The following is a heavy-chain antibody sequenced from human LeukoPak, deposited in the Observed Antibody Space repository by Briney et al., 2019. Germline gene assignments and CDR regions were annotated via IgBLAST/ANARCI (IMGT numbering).Heavy chain of an antibody. CDR1: GFTFSSNY. D-gene: IGHD3-22*01. J-gene: IGHJ3*02. CDR2: ICSGGNT. Sequence: GGSLRLSCAASGFTFSSNYMSWVRQAPGKGLEWVSVICSGGNTDYADSVKGRFTITRDNSKNPLYLRLNSLRTEDTAVYYCAHYDTSGYYAFDIWGQGTMVTVSS. V-gene: IGHV3-66*02. CDR3: AHYDTSGYYAFDI.